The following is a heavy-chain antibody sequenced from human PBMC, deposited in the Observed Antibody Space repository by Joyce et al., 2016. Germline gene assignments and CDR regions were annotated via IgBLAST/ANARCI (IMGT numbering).Heavy chain of an antibody. V-gene: IGHV4-38-2*01. D-gene: IGHD6-19*01. Sequence: QVQLQESGPGLVKPSETLSLTCAVSGYSISSGYYWGWIRQPPGKGLEWIGSIYHSGSTYYNPSLKSRVTMSVDTSKNQFSLKVSSVTAADTAVYYCAKTTYGSGRGHYFDYWGQGTLVTVSS. CDR2: IYHSGST. CDR3: AKTTYGSGRGHYFDY. J-gene: IGHJ4*02. CDR1: GYSISSGYY.